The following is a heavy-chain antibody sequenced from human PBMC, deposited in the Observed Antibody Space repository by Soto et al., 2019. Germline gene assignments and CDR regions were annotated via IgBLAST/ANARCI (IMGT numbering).Heavy chain of an antibody. CDR3: ARGDCSGGSCYSQWFDP. J-gene: IGHJ5*02. V-gene: IGHV1-2*02. CDR1: GYTFTGYY. CDR2: INPNSGGT. D-gene: IGHD2-15*01. Sequence: QVQLVQSGAEVKKPGASVKVSCKASGYTFTGYYMHWVRQAPGQGLEWMGWINPNSGGTNYAQKFQGRVTMTRDTSISTAYIELSRLRSDDTAVYYCARGDCSGGSCYSQWFDPWGQGTLVTVSS.